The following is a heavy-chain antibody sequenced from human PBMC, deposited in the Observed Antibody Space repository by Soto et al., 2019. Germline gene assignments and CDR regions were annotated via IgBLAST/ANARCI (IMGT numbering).Heavy chain of an antibody. CDR1: GGSISSDY. CDR3: ARGVGRSSWTSFDS. CDR2: IYISENT. D-gene: IGHD6-13*01. V-gene: IGHV4-4*07. J-gene: IGHJ4*02. Sequence: SETLSLTCTVSGGSISSDYWSWIRQPAGKGLEWIGRIYISENTHYNPSLRSRVSMSLDTSKNQLSLNLSSVSAADTAVYYCARGVGRSSWTSFDSWGQGTLVTVSS.